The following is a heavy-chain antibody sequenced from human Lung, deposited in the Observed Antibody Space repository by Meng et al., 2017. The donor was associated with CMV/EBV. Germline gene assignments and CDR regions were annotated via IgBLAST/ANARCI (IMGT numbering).Heavy chain of an antibody. D-gene: IGHD6-13*01. CDR2: LNPESGGT. J-gene: IGHJ4*02. V-gene: IGHV1-2*02. CDR1: GYKFTDYY. CDR3: ARGADSSSWYSPYDS. Sequence: SXXVSXXTSGYKFTDYYLHWVRPAPGQGLEWMGWLNPESGGTNSAQKFKGRVTMTRDTSITEAYIELSRLTSDDTAVYFCARGADSSSWYSPYDSWGQGTLVTVSS.